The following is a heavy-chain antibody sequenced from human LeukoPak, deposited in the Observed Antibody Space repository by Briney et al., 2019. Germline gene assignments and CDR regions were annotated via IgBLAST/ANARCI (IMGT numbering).Heavy chain of an antibody. Sequence: SVKVSCKASGGTFSSYAISWVRRAPGQGLEWMGGIIPIFGTANYAQKFQGRVTITTDESTSTAYMELSSLRSEDTAVYYCASTASGYRNWFDPWGQGTLVTVSS. CDR1: GGTFSSYA. CDR3: ASTASGYRNWFDP. J-gene: IGHJ5*02. D-gene: IGHD5-12*01. V-gene: IGHV1-69*05. CDR2: IIPIFGTA.